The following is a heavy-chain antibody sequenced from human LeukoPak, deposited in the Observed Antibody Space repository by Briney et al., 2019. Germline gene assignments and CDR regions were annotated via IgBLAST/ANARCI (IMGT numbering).Heavy chain of an antibody. CDR3: ARRAYYDSSGYYSCFGY. CDR1: GGSFSGYY. J-gene: IGHJ4*02. V-gene: IGHV4-34*01. Sequence: PSETLSLTCAVYGGSFSGYYWSWIRQPPGKGLEWIGEINHSGSTNYNPSLKSRVTISVDTSKNQFSLKLSSVTAADTAVYYCARRAYYDSSGYYSCFGYWGQGTLVTVSS. D-gene: IGHD3-22*01. CDR2: INHSGST.